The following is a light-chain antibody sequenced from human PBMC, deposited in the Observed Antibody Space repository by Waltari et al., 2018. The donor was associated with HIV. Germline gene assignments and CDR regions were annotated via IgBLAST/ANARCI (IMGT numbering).Light chain of an antibody. CDR1: RTNIGAGFD. CDR3: QSYDMRQSGSVV. Sequence: QSVLTQPPSVSGAPGQRVTIACTGTRTNIGAGFDVHWYPQIPGNAPQPLIYASNVRLSCFPYRFSGSKSDSAASLAIAGLQSEDEADYYCQSYDMRQSGSVVVGGGTKLTVL. J-gene: IGLJ2*01. V-gene: IGLV1-40*01. CDR2: ASN.